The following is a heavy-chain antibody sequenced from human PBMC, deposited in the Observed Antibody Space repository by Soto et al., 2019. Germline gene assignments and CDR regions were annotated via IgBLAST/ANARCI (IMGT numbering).Heavy chain of an antibody. D-gene: IGHD6-13*01. V-gene: IGHV3-53*01. J-gene: IGHJ3*01. CDR3: ATWHERVYSYDA. Sequence: DVQLVESGGGLMQPGESLRLSCAASGLTVSGKKYVAWVRQAPGKGLEWVSALYDVDGSFYADSVKGRFTTSSDSSKTTVYLQLNGLSCDDTGVYYSATWHERVYSYDAWGQGTTVTVSS. CDR2: LYDVDGS. CDR1: GLTVSGKKY.